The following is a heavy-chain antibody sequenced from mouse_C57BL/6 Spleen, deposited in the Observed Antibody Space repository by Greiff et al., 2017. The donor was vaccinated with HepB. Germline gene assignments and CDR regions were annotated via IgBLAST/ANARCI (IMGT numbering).Heavy chain of an antibody. CDR2: IRNKANNHAT. Sequence: EVKVEESGGGLVQPGGSMKLSCAASGFTFSDAWMDWVRQSPEKGLEWVAEIRNKANNHATYYAESVKGRFTISRDDSKSSVYLQMNSLRAEDTGIYYCTRRGITTVAHFDVWGTGTTVTVSS. J-gene: IGHJ1*03. CDR3: TRRGITTVAHFDV. D-gene: IGHD1-1*01. CDR1: GFTFSDAW. V-gene: IGHV6-6*01.